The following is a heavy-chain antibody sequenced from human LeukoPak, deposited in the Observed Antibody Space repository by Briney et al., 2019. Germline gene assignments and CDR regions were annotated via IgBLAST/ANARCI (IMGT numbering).Heavy chain of an antibody. CDR3: ARDGQWYKENYYFDY. D-gene: IGHD1-14*01. CDR2: ISYDGSNK. Sequence: GGSLRLSCAASGFTFSSYAMHWVRQAPGKGLEWVAVISYDGSNKYYADSVKGRFTIPRDNSKNTLDLQMNSLRAEDTAVYYCARDGQWYKENYYFDYWGQGTLVTVSS. CDR1: GFTFSSYA. V-gene: IGHV3-30*01. J-gene: IGHJ4*02.